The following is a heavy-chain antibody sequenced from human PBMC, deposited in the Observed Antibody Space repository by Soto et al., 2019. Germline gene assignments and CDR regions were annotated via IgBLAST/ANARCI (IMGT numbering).Heavy chain of an antibody. Sequence: GESLKISCAASGFTFSSYAMSWVRQAPGKGLEWVSAISGSGGSTYYADSVKGRFTISRDNSKNTLYLQMNSLRAEDTAVYYCAKGIVVVPAAMDYYYGMDVWGQRTTVTVSS. CDR3: AKGIVVVPAAMDYYYGMDV. D-gene: IGHD2-2*01. J-gene: IGHJ6*02. CDR1: GFTFSSYA. CDR2: ISGSGGST. V-gene: IGHV3-23*01.